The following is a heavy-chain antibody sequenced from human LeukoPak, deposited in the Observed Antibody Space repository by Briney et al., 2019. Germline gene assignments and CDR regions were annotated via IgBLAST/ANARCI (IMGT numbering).Heavy chain of an antibody. CDR2: ISYDGSNK. J-gene: IGHJ4*02. CDR3: AKDHLDYDILTGLDY. CDR1: GFTFSSYG. D-gene: IGHD3-9*01. Sequence: GRSLRLSCAASGFTFSSYGMHWVRQAPGKGLEWVAVISYDGSNKCYADSVKGRFTISRDNSKNTLYLQMNSLRAEDTAVYYCAKDHLDYDILTGLDYWGQGTLVTVSS. V-gene: IGHV3-30*18.